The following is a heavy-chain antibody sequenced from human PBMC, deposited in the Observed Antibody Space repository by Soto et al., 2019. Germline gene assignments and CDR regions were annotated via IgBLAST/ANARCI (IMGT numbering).Heavy chain of an antibody. Sequence: GGDLSLSCAASGFTFSSYNMNWVRQAPGKGLEWVSYISSSSSTIYYADSVKGRFTISRDNAKNSLYLQMNSLRAEDTAVYYCAIAAAGLKYWGQGTLVTVSS. J-gene: IGHJ4*02. V-gene: IGHV3-48*01. CDR2: ISSSSSTI. D-gene: IGHD6-13*01. CDR1: GFTFSSYN. CDR3: AIAAAGLKY.